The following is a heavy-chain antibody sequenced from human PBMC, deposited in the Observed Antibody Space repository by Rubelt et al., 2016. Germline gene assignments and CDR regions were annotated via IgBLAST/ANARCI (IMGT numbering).Heavy chain of an antibody. J-gene: IGHJ4*02. CDR3: ARTYYYDSSGYSDPLYYFDY. V-gene: IGHV4-4*02. Sequence: PSLKSRVTISVDKSKNQFSLKLSSVTAADTAVNYCARTYYYDSSGYSDPLYYFDYWGQGTLVTVSS. D-gene: IGHD3-22*01.